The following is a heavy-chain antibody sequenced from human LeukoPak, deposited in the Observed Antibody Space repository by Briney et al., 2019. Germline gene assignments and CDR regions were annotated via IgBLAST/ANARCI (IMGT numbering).Heavy chain of an antibody. Sequence: GGSLRLSCAASGFTVSSNYMSWVRQAPGKGLEWVSLIYTGGSSYYADSVKGRFAISRDTSINTLYLQMNSLRVEDAAVYYCARVTLGFDSRTYYPTTFDYWGQGTQVTVSS. CDR2: IYTGGSS. CDR3: ARVTLGFDSRTYYPTTFDY. J-gene: IGHJ4*02. D-gene: IGHD3-22*01. CDR1: GFTVSSNY. V-gene: IGHV3-53*01.